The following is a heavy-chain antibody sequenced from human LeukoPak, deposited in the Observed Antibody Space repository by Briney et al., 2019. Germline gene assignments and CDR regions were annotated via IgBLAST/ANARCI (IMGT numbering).Heavy chain of an antibody. V-gene: IGHV1-69*05. CDR2: IIPIFGTA. Sequence: ASVKVSCKASGGTFSSYAISWVRQAPGQGLEWMGGIIPIFGTANYAQKFQGRVTITTDESTSTAYMELSSLRSEDTAVYYCARSPGRYDFWSGYPNWFDPWGQGTLVTVSS. J-gene: IGHJ5*02. CDR3: ARSPGRYDFWSGYPNWFDP. CDR1: GGTFSSYA. D-gene: IGHD3-3*01.